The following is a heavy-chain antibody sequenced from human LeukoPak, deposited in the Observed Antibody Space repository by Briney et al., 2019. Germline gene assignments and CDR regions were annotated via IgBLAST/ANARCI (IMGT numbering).Heavy chain of an antibody. CDR1: GFNFNTYT. CDR2: ISSDSSYI. D-gene: IGHD4-17*01. CDR3: VRGSYGAYDY. Sequence: GGSLRLSCTASGFNFNTYTMNWVRQAPGKGLEWVSSISSDSSYIYYADAVHGRFTVSRDNAKYSLYLQMNSLRAEDTAVYYCVRGSYGAYDYWGQGSLVTVSS. J-gene: IGHJ4*02. V-gene: IGHV3-21*01.